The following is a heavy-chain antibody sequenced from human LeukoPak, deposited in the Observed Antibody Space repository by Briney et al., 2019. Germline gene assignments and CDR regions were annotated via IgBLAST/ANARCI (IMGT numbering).Heavy chain of an antibody. CDR3: ARVGSSWSTLDY. V-gene: IGHV1-2*02. J-gene: IGHJ4*02. D-gene: IGHD6-13*01. Sequence: ASVNVSCKASGYTFTGYYMHWVRQAPGQGLEWMGWINPDSGGTNYAQKFQGRVTMTRDTSISTAYMELSSLISDDTAVYYCARVGSSWSTLDYWGQGTLVTVSS. CDR1: GYTFTGYY. CDR2: INPDSGGT.